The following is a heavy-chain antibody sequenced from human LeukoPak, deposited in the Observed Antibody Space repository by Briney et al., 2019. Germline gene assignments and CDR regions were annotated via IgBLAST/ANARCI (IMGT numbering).Heavy chain of an antibody. Sequence: GGSLRLSCAASGLTFSRYWMHWVRQAPGKGLVWVSRINSDGSSTSYADSVKGRFTISRDNVKNTLYLQMNSLRPEDTAVYHCARGAGSSGYYSPPDYWGQGTLVTVSS. CDR1: GLTFSRYW. CDR3: ARGAGSSGYYSPPDY. CDR2: INSDGSST. D-gene: IGHD3-22*01. J-gene: IGHJ4*02. V-gene: IGHV3-74*01.